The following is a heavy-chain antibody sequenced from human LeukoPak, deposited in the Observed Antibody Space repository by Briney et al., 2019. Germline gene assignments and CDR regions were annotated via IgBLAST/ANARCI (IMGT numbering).Heavy chain of an antibody. Sequence: GGSLRLSCAASGFTFSNYWMNWVRQALGKGLEWVANIKQDGSEKYYVDSVKGRFTISRDNAKNSLYLQLNSLRVEDTAVYYCASQRFLDYWGQGTLVTVSS. J-gene: IGHJ4*02. CDR3: ASQRFLDY. CDR1: GFTFSNYW. CDR2: IKQDGSEK. V-gene: IGHV3-7*01. D-gene: IGHD3-3*01.